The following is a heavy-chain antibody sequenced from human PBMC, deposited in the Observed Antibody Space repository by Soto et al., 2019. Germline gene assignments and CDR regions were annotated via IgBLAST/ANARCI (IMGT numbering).Heavy chain of an antibody. CDR1: GGTFSRYA. CDR2: FIPIYGTR. D-gene: IGHD4-17*01. V-gene: IGHV1-69*01. Sequence: QVQLVHSGAEVKKPGSSVKVSCKASGGTFSRYAISWVRRAPGQGLEWIGGFIPIYGTRNYAQKFQGRVTITADESTSTACMELSSLRSEDTAVYYCARAERPYGDYDNYYYAMDVWDQGTSVTVSS. CDR3: ARAERPYGDYDNYYYAMDV. J-gene: IGHJ6*02.